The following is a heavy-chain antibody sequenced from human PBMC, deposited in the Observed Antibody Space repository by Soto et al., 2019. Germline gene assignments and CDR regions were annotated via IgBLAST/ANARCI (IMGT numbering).Heavy chain of an antibody. D-gene: IGHD2-2*01. J-gene: IGHJ6*03. Sequence: EVQLVESGGGLVQPGGSLRLSCAASGFTFSSYDMHWVRQATGKGLEWVSAIGTAGDTYYPGSVKGRFTISRENAKNSLYLQMNTLRAGDTAVYYCARDQYQPLRGIMDVWSKGTTVTVSS. V-gene: IGHV3-13*01. CDR3: ARDQYQPLRGIMDV. CDR2: IGTAGDT. CDR1: GFTFSSYD.